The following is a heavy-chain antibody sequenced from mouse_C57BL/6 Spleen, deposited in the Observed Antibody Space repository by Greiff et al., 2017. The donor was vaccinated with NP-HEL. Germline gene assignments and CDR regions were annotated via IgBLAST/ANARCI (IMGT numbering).Heavy chain of an antibody. CDR3: ARDGGATGAY. J-gene: IGHJ3*01. Sequence: DVKLQESGPGLVKPSQSLSLTCSVTGYSITSGYYWNWIRQFPGNKLEWMGYISYDGSNNYNPSLKNRISITRDTSKNQFFLKLNSVTTEDTATYYCARDGGATGAYWGQGTLVTVSA. D-gene: IGHD3-1*01. CDR1: GYSITSGYY. CDR2: ISYDGSN. V-gene: IGHV3-6*01.